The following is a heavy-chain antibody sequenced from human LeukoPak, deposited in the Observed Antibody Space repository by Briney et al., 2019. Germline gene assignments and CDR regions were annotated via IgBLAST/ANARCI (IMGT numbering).Heavy chain of an antibody. J-gene: IGHJ4*02. CDR1: GGSISSYY. V-gene: IGHV4-59*01. Sequence: SETLSLTCAVSGGSISSYYWSWIRQPPGKGLEWIGYIYYSGSTNYNPSLKSRFTISVDTSKNQFSLKLSSVAAADTAVYYCARGDYRLFDYWGQGTLVTVSS. CDR3: ARGDYRLFDY. CDR2: IYYSGST. D-gene: IGHD4-17*01.